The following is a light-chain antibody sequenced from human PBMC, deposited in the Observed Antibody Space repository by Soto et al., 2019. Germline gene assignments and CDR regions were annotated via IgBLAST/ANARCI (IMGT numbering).Light chain of an antibody. CDR1: SSDVGAYNY. CDR3: RSYTSTLLLV. V-gene: IGLV2-14*01. CDR2: DVT. J-gene: IGLJ2*01. Sequence: QSALTQPASVSGSPGQSITISCSGTSSDVGAYNYVSWFQQNPGKAPKLLIYDVTNRPSGISHRFSGSKSCNTACLTIFGLQAEDEADSHCRSYTSTLLLVFGGGTKLTVL.